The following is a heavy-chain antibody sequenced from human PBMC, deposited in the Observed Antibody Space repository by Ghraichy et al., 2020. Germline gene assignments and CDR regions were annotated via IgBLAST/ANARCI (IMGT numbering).Heavy chain of an antibody. J-gene: IGHJ4*02. D-gene: IGHD3-22*01. V-gene: IGHV4-30-2*01. CDR1: GGSISSGGYS. CDR2: IYHSGST. Sequence: SETLSLTCAVSGGSISSGGYSWSWIRQPPGKGLEWIGYIYHSGSTYYNPSLKSRVTISVDRSKNQFSLKLSSVTAADTAVYYCARALSSGYYSDFGYWGQGTLVTVSS. CDR3: ARALSSGYYSDFGY.